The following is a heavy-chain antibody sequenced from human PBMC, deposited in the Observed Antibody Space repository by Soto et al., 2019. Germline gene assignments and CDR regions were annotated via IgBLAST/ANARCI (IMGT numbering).Heavy chain of an antibody. Sequence: PGGSLRLSCAASGFTFDDYAMYWVRQVPGKGLEWVSGISWNSGRIGYADSVEGRFTISRDNANNSLYLQMNSLRPEDTALYYCTKARLWGGDGYNSYYYNAMDVWGQGTTVTVSS. D-gene: IGHD3-16*01. CDR3: TKARLWGGDGYNSYYYNAMDV. CDR2: ISWNSGRI. J-gene: IGHJ6*02. CDR1: GFTFDDYA. V-gene: IGHV3-9*01.